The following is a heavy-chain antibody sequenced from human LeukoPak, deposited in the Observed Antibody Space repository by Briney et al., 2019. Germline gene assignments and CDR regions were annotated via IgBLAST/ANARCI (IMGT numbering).Heavy chain of an antibody. Sequence: SETLSLTCTVSGGSISSGSYYWSWIRQPPGKGLEWIGYIYYSGSTNYNPSLKSRVTISVDTSKNQFSLKLSSVTAADTAVYYCARAYDYVWGSYRFDYWGQGTLVTVSS. J-gene: IGHJ4*02. CDR3: ARAYDYVWGSYRFDY. CDR2: IYYSGST. CDR1: GGSISSGSYY. V-gene: IGHV4-61*01. D-gene: IGHD3-16*02.